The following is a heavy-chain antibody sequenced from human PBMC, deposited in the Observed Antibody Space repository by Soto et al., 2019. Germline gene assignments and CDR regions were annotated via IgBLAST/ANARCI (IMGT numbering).Heavy chain of an antibody. D-gene: IGHD2-15*01. J-gene: IGHJ3*02. Sequence: GESLKISCKGSGYSFTSYWIGWVRQMPGKGLEWMGIIYPGDSDTRYSPSFQGQVTISADKSISTAYLQWSSLKASDTAMYYCASEYCSGGSCPWAFDIWGQGTMVTVSS. V-gene: IGHV5-51*01. CDR2: IYPGDSDT. CDR3: ASEYCSGGSCPWAFDI. CDR1: GYSFTSYW.